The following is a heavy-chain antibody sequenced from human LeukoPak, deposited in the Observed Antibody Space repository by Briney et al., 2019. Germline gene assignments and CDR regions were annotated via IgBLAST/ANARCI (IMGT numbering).Heavy chain of an antibody. CDR1: GGSISSYY. CDR3: ARALRPYHFDY. CDR2: IYYSGST. J-gene: IGHJ4*02. V-gene: IGHV4-59*01. Sequence: SETLSLTCTVSGGSISSYYCSWIRQPPGKGLEWIGYIYYSGSTNYNPSLKSRVTISVDTSKNQFSLNLSSVTAADTAVYYCARALRPYHFDYWGQGTLVPVSS.